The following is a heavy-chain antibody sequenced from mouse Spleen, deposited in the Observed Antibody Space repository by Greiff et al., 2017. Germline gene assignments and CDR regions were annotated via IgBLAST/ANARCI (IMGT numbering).Heavy chain of an antibody. Sequence: EVQVVESEGGLVQPGSSMKLSCTASGFTFSDYYMAWVRQVPEKGLEWVANINYDGSSTYYLDSLKSRFIISRDNAKNILYLQMSSLKSEDTATYYCSRVDSSGYVAFAYWGQGTLVTVSA. V-gene: IGHV5-16*01. CDR3: SRVDSSGYVAFAY. CDR1: GFTFSDYY. D-gene: IGHD3-2*01. CDR2: INYDGSST. J-gene: IGHJ3*01.